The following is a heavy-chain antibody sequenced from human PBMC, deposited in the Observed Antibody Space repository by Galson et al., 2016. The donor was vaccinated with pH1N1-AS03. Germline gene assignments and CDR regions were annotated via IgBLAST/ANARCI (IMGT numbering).Heavy chain of an antibody. CDR3: VRLEEGNSSGMDV. Sequence: QSGAEVKKPGESLKISCKGSGYSFVSYWIGWVRQMPGKGLEWMGVIYSGVSADTRYSPSFQGQVTISADKSISTAYLQWSSLKASDIAMYYCVRLEEGNSSGMDVWGQGTTVTVSS. D-gene: IGHD4-23*01. J-gene: IGHJ6*02. CDR1: GYSFVSYW. V-gene: IGHV5-51*01. CDR2: IYSGVSADT.